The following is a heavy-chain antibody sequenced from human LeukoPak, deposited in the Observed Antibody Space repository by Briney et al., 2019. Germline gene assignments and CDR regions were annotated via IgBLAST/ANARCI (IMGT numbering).Heavy chain of an antibody. CDR1: GYKFTSYW. Sequence: GESLKISCQGSGYKFTSYWIGWVRQMPGKGLEWMGIISPGDSDTRYIPSFKGQVTISADKSISTAYLQWSSLKASDTAMYFCGRLLRISLAPDFWGQRTLVTVSS. D-gene: IGHD2-15*01. CDR2: ISPGDSDT. J-gene: IGHJ4*02. CDR3: GRLLRISLAPDF. V-gene: IGHV5-51*01.